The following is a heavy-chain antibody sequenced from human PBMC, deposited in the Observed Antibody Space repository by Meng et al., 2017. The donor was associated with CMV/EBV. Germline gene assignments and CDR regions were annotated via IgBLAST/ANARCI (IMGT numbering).Heavy chain of an antibody. CDR1: GFTFSSYS. J-gene: IGHJ6*02. Sequence: GESLKISCAASGFTFSSYSMNWVRQAPGKGLEWVPSISSSSSYIYYADSVKGRFTISRDNAKNSLYLQMNSLRAEDTAVYYCARGGGWSSSSDWGDYYYYGMDVWGQGTTVTVSS. D-gene: IGHD6-6*01. CDR3: ARGGGWSSSSDWGDYYYYGMDV. CDR2: ISSSSSYI. V-gene: IGHV3-21*01.